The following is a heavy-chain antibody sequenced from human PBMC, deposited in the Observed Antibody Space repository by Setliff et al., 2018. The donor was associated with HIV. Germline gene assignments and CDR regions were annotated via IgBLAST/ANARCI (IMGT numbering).Heavy chain of an antibody. V-gene: IGHV1-2*02. D-gene: IGHD3-22*01. CDR1: GYTFTDYY. CDR3: ARVPRIGSGYLGDNFRTFDY. CDR2: IYPNTGGT. J-gene: IGHJ4*02. Sequence: ASVKVSCKASGYTFTDYYIHWVRQAPGQGLEWMGWIYPNTGGTNYAQKLQGRVTMTRDTSISTAYMELSRLRSDDTAVYYCARVPRIGSGYLGDNFRTFDYWGQGTLVTVSS.